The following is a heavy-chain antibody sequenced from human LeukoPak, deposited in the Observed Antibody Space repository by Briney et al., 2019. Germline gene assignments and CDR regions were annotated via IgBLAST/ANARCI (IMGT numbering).Heavy chain of an antibody. D-gene: IGHD3-9*01. V-gene: IGHV3-23*01. CDR2: ISGSGGST. Sequence: GGSLRLSCAASGFTFSSYAMSWVRQAPGKGLEWVSAISGSGGSTYYADSVKGRFTISRDNSKNTLYLQMNSLRAEDTAVYYCAKDMHDILTCYYYYYYYGMDVWGQGTTVTVSS. CDR1: GFTFSSYA. J-gene: IGHJ6*02. CDR3: AKDMHDILTCYYYYYYYGMDV.